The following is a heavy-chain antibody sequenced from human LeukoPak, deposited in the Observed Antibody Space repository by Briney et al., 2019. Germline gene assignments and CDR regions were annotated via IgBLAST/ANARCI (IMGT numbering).Heavy chain of an antibody. CDR3: ASCLSVSSWFDP. Sequence: GGSLRLSCAASGFTFSSYSMNWVRQAPGKGLEWVSSIGSSSSYIYYADSVKGRFTISRDNAKNSLYLQMNSLRAEDTAVYYCASCLSVSSWFDPWGQGTLVTVSS. V-gene: IGHV3-21*01. CDR1: GFTFSSYS. CDR2: IGSSSSYI. J-gene: IGHJ5*02. D-gene: IGHD5/OR15-5a*01.